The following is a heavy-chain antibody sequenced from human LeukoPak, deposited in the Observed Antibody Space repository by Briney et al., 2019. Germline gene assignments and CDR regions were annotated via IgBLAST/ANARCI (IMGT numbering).Heavy chain of an antibody. CDR3: ASSQPIYDRSGYYTLGPRLVNYGMDV. Sequence: PGGSLRLSCAASGFTFSSYSMDWVRHAAGEGREWVSSIRSSSSYIYYADSVKGRLTMSGDNAKNSLYLQMNSLRADDTAVYYCASSQPIYDRSGYYTLGPRLVNYGMDVWGQGTTVTVSS. D-gene: IGHD3-22*01. J-gene: IGHJ6*02. V-gene: IGHV3-21*04. CDR2: IRSSSSYI. CDR1: GFTFSSYS.